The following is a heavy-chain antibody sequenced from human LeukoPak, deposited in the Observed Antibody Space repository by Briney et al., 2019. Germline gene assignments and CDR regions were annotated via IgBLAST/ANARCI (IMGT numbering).Heavy chain of an antibody. V-gene: IGHV4-59*01. CDR3: ARDFRGSVDAFDI. J-gene: IGHJ3*02. Sequence: SETLSLTCTVSGGSISDYYWNWMRQPPGKGLEWIGYIYYSGRTNYNPSLKSRVSISVDTSKNQFSLKLSSVTAADTAVYYCARDFRGSVDAFDIWGQGTMVAVSS. CDR1: GGSISDYY. CDR2: IYYSGRT.